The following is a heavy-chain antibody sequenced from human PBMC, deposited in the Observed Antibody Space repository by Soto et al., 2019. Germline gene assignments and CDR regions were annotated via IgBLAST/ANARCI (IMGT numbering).Heavy chain of an antibody. D-gene: IGHD5-12*01. CDR1: GFTFSTYG. CDR2: IYYDGSNQ. J-gene: IGHJ2*01. Sequence: QVQLVESGGGVVQPGRSLRLSCAASGFTFSTYGMHWVRQAPGKGLEWVAVIYYDGSNQYYADSVKGRFTISRDNSKNTLYLQMNSLRVEDTAVYYCARDGGWLQTSNPLWWYLDLWGRGTLVTASS. CDR3: ARDGGWLQTSNPLWWYLDL. V-gene: IGHV3-33*01.